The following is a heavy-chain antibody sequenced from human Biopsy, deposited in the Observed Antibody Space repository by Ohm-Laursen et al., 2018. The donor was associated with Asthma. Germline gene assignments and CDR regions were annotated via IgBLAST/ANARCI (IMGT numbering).Heavy chain of an antibody. Sequence: ASVKVSCKVSGYSLTDLSMHWVRQAPGQGLEWKGGHDHEEGGTVNARRFQGRVTMTEDTSTDTAYMELSSLSSDDTAVYYCASDFPKDYVRYNFQFWGQGTLVTVSS. CDR1: GYSLTDLS. V-gene: IGHV1-24*01. CDR2: HDHEEGGT. J-gene: IGHJ4*02. D-gene: IGHD4-17*01. CDR3: ASDFPKDYVRYNFQF.